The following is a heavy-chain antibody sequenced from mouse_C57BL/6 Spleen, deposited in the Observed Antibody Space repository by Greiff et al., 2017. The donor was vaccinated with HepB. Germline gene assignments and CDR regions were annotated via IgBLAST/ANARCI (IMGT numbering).Heavy chain of an antibody. CDR1: GFTFSSYT. CDR3: ARRREYYFDY. V-gene: IGHV5-9*01. CDR2: LSGGGGNT. D-gene: IGHD3-1*01. J-gene: IGHJ2*01. Sequence: DVKLVESGGGLVKPGGSLKLSCAASGFTFSSYTMSWVRQTPEKRLEWVATLSGGGGNTYYPDSVKGRFTISRDNAKNTLYLQMSSLRSEDTALYYCARRREYYFDYWGQGTTLTVSS.